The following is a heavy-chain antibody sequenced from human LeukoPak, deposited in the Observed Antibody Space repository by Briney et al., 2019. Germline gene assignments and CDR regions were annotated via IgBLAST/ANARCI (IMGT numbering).Heavy chain of an antibody. J-gene: IGHJ6*03. CDR2: INPNSGGT. CDR3: ARNSYGYKFSMDV. D-gene: IGHD5-18*01. V-gene: IGHV1-2*02. Sequence: ASVKVSCKASGYTFTSYYMHWVRQAPGQGLEWMGWINPNSGGTNYAQKFQGRVTMTRDTSISTAYMELSRLRSDDTAVYYCARNSYGYKFSMDVWGKGTAVTISS. CDR1: GYTFTSYY.